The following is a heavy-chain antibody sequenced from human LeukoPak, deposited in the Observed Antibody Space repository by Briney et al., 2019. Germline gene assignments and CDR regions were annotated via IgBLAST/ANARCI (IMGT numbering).Heavy chain of an antibody. CDR1: GFTFSSYS. CDR3: ARRRYSSGWYPTDY. Sequence: GGSLRLSCAASGFTFSSYSMNWVRQAPGKGLEWVSSISSSSSYIYYADSVKGRFTISRDNAKNSLYLQMNSLRAEDTAVYYCARRRYSSGWYPTDYWGQGTLVTVSS. J-gene: IGHJ4*02. D-gene: IGHD6-19*01. V-gene: IGHV3-21*01. CDR2: ISSSSSYI.